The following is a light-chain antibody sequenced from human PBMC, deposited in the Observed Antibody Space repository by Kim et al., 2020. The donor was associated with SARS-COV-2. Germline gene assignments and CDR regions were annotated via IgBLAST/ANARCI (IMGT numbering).Light chain of an antibody. CDR1: SLRNYY. CDR3: NSRDSSGDHVV. J-gene: IGLJ3*02. Sequence: SSELTQDPAVSVALGQTVRLTCQGDSLRNYYATWYQQRPGQAPVLVLYDKYNRPSGIPDRFSGSASGNTASLTITGAQAEDEADYYCNSRDSSGDHVVFGGGTQLTVL. V-gene: IGLV3-19*01. CDR2: DKY.